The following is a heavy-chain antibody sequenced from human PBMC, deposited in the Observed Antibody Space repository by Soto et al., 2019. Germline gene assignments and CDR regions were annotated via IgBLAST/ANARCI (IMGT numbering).Heavy chain of an antibody. CDR1: GYTFTRYG. CDR3: AKKVPGSNPLDS. V-gene: IGHV1-18*01. CDR2: ISAYNGNT. D-gene: IGHD1-1*01. Sequence: GASVKVSCKASGYTFTRYGISWVRQAPGQGLEWMGWISAYNGNTNYAQKLQGRVTMTTDTSTSTAYMELRSLRVEDTAVYYCAKKVPGSNPLDSWGQGALVTVSS. J-gene: IGHJ4*02.